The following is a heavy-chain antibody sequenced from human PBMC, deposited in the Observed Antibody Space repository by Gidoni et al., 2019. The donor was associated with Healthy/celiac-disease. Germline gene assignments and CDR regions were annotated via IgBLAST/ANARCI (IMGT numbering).Heavy chain of an antibody. D-gene: IGHD2-15*01. J-gene: IGHJ6*02. CDR1: GYPLTSYS. CDR3: ARVRVLGIVVVVAACMDV. V-gene: IGHV1-18*01. CDR2: ISAYNGNT. Sequence: QVQLVQSGAEVKKPGASVKVSCKASGYPLTSYSISWVRPAPGQGLEWMGWISAYNGNTNYAQKLQGRVTMTTDTSTSTAYMELRSLRSDDTAVYYCARVRVLGIVVVVAACMDVWGQGTTVTVSS.